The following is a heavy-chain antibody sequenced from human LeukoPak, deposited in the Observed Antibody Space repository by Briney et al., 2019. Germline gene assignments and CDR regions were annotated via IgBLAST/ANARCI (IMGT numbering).Heavy chain of an antibody. CDR2: INHSGST. Sequence: SETLSLTCTVYGGSFSGYYWSWIRQPPGKGLEWIGEINHSGSTNYNPSLKSRVTISVDTSKNQFSLKLSSVTAADTAVYYCATSIAAAGMNGYWGQGTLVTVSS. D-gene: IGHD6-13*01. CDR1: GGSFSGYY. J-gene: IGHJ4*02. V-gene: IGHV4-34*01. CDR3: ATSIAAAGMNGY.